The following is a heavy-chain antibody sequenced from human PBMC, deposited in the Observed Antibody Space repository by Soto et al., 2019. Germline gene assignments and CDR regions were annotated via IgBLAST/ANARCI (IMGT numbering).Heavy chain of an antibody. J-gene: IGHJ4*02. V-gene: IGHV3-21*01. CDR2: ISSSSSYI. CDR1: GFTFSSYS. Sequence: EVQLVESGGGLVKPGGSLRLSCAASGFTFSSYSMNWVRQAPGKGLEWVSSISSSSSYIYYADSVKGRFTISRDNTKKAMNLQMNSPIAEDTAGYYCTRGLHCIGGSCVIDYWGQATLVPVSS. CDR3: TRGLHCIGGSCVIDY. D-gene: IGHD2-15*01.